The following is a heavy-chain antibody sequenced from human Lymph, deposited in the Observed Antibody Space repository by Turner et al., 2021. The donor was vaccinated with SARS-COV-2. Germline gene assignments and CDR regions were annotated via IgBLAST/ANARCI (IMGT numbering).Heavy chain of an antibody. CDR2: ISYDGSNK. D-gene: IGHD6-6*01. Sequence: QMQLVESGGGVVQPGRSLRLSCAASGFTFSSYAMHWVRQAPGKGLEWVAVISYDGSNKYYADSVKGRFTISRDNSKNTLYLQMNSLRAEDTAVYYCARSSIAARSWFDPWGQGTLVTVSS. J-gene: IGHJ5*02. V-gene: IGHV3-30-3*01. CDR1: GFTFSSYA. CDR3: ARSSIAARSWFDP.